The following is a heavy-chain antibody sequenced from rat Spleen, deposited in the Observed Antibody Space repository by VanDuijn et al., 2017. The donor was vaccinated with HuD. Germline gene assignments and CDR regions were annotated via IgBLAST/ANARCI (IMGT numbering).Heavy chain of an antibody. CDR2: INTGGGGT. CDR3: VKDRGEYNNLFDY. V-gene: IGHV5S23*01. Sequence: EVQLVESGGGLVQPGRSLKLSCVASGFTFSNYGMHWIRQAPTKGLEWLAYINTGGGGTYYPDSVECRYTISRDNAKSTLYLQMDSLRSEDTATYYCVKDRGEYNNLFDYWGQGVMVTVSS. CDR1: GFTFSNYG. J-gene: IGHJ2*01. D-gene: IGHD1-10*01.